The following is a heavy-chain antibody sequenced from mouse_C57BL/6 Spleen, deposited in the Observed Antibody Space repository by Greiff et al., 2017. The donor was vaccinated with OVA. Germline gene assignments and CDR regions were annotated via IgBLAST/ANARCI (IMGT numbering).Heavy chain of an antibody. CDR3: ARYSGRAMDY. D-gene: IGHD3-1*01. CDR1: GFTFTDYY. J-gene: IGHJ4*01. V-gene: IGHV7-3*01. Sequence: EVQLKESGGGLVQPGGSLSLSCAASGFTFTDYYMSWVRQPPGKALEWLGFIRNKANGYTTEYSASVKGRFTISRDNSQSILYLQMNALRAEDSATYYCARYSGRAMDYWGQGTSVTVSS. CDR2: IRNKANGYTT.